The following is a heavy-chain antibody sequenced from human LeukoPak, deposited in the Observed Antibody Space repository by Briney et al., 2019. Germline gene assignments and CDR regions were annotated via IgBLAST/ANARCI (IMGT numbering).Heavy chain of an antibody. CDR1: GGSISSSSYY. J-gene: IGHJ4*02. CDR2: IYYSGST. D-gene: IGHD6-19*01. Sequence: SETLSLTCTVSGGSISSSSYYWGWIRQPPGKGLEWIGSIYYSGSTYYNPSLKSRVTISVDTSKNQFSLKLSSVTAADTAVYYCATQEWLAHFDYWGQGTLVTVSS. V-gene: IGHV4-39*01. CDR3: ATQEWLAHFDY.